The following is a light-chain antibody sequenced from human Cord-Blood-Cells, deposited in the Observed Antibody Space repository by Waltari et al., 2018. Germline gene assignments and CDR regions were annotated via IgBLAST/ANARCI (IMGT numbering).Light chain of an antibody. CDR1: SANLAAGYG. J-gene: IGLJ2*01. V-gene: IGLV1-40*01. Sequence: QSVLTQPPSVSGAPVPRVAISCTGSSANLAAGYGLHWYQQLPGTAPKLLIYGNSNRPSGVPDRFSGSKSGTSASLAITGLQAEDEADYYCQSYDSSLSGYVVFGGGTKLTVL. CDR2: GNS. CDR3: QSYDSSLSGYVV.